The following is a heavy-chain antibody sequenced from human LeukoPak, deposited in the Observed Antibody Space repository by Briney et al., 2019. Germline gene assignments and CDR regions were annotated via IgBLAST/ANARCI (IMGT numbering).Heavy chain of an antibody. V-gene: IGHV3-7*01. Sequence: PGGSLTLSCVGSGFTFSDYWMSWLRQAPGKGLEWVANIKQDGSEKDYVDALKGRFTISRDNAKNSLYLQMNSLRAEDTAVYYCARWLELMRNFDWWGQGTLVTVSS. J-gene: IGHJ4*02. CDR3: ARWLELMRNFDW. CDR2: IKQDGSEK. D-gene: IGHD5-24*01. CDR1: GFTFSDYW.